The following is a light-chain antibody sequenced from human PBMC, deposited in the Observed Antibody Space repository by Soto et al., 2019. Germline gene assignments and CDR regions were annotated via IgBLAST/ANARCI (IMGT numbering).Light chain of an antibody. CDR2: LNSDGTH. J-gene: IGLJ2*01. Sequence: QPVLTQSPSASASLGASVKLTCTLSNGHNSFAIAWHQQQPSKGPRYLMKLNSDGTHRKGDGIPDRFSGSRSGAESYLTISSLQSDDEADYYCQTGGTAPLFGGGTKLTVL. CDR3: QTGGTAPL. V-gene: IGLV4-69*01. CDR1: NGHNSFA.